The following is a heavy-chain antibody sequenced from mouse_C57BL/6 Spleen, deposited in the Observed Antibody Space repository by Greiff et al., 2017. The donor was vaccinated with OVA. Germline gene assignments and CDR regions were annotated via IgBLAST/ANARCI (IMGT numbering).Heavy chain of an antibody. CDR1: GYTFTSYW. J-gene: IGHJ4*01. Sequence: VQLQQPGAELVMPGASVQLSCKASGYTFTSYWMHWVKQRPGPGLAWIGEIDPSDSYTNYNQKFKGKSTLTVDKSSSTAYMQLSSLTSEDSAVYYCATHPHDYDAGYYAMDYWGQGTPVTVSS. V-gene: IGHV1-69*01. D-gene: IGHD2-4*01. CDR3: ATHPHDYDAGYYAMDY. CDR2: IDPSDSYT.